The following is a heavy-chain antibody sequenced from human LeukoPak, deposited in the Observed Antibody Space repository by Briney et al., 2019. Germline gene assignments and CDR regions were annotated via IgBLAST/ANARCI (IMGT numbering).Heavy chain of an antibody. CDR3: ARDQTGITVAATGWFDP. CDR2: ISNSGTTR. V-gene: IGHV3-11*04. J-gene: IGHJ5*02. D-gene: IGHD6-19*01. Sequence: GGSLRLSCAASGFTFSDYYMSWIRQAPGRGLEWVSYISNSGTTRYYADSVKGRVTISRDNAKNSLYLQMNSLRAEDTAVYYCARDQTGITVAATGWFDPWGQGPLVTVSS. CDR1: GFTFSDYY.